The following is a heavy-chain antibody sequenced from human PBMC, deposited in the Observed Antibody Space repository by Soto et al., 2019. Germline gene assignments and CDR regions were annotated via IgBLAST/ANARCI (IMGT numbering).Heavy chain of an antibody. Sequence: QVQLVESGGGVVQPGRSLRLSCAAFGFTFSSYGMHWVRQARGKGLEWLAVISYYGSNKYYADSVKGRFTISRDNSKNTLYLQMNSLRAEDTAVYYWAKGAVGATDYWGQATLVTVSS. CDR1: GFTFSSYG. CDR3: AKGAVGATDY. D-gene: IGHD1-26*01. CDR2: ISYYGSNK. J-gene: IGHJ4*02. V-gene: IGHV3-30*18.